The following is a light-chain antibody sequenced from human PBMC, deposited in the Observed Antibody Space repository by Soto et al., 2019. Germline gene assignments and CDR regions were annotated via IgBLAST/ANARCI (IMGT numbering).Light chain of an antibody. CDR2: DAS. Sequence: EIVMTQSPATLSVSPGERATLSCRASQSVGSNLAWYQQKPGQAPRLLIYDASNRATGIPARFSGSGSGTDFTLTITSLEPEDFAVYYCQQRSDWPRITFGQGTKVDIK. V-gene: IGKV3-11*01. CDR1: QSVGSN. CDR3: QQRSDWPRIT. J-gene: IGKJ1*01.